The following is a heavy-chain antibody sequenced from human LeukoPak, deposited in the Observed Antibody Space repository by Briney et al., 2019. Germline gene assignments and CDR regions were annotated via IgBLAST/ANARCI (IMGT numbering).Heavy chain of an antibody. CDR2: IYYSGTT. D-gene: IGHD3-10*01. V-gene: IGHV4-59*08. J-gene: IGHJ4*02. CDR3: ARRGGSESYLFDY. Sequence: SETLSLTCTVSGGSIGAYYWSWIRQPPGKGPQWIGYIYYSGTTNYNPSLNSRVTMSIDTSKNQFSLKLSSLTAADTAVYYCARRGGSESYLFDYWGQGTLVIVS. CDR1: GGSIGAYY.